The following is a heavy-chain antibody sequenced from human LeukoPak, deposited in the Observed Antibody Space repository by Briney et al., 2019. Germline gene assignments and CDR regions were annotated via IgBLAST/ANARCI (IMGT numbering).Heavy chain of an antibody. CDR1: GFTFSSYG. J-gene: IGHJ6*03. Sequence: PGGSLRLSCAASGFTFSSYGMSWVRQAPGKGLEWVSAISGSGGSTYYADSVKGRFTISRDNAKNSLYLQMNSLRAEDTAVYYCARVTVDIVVVPAAAGTFYYYYYMDVWGKGTTVTVSS. CDR3: ARVTVDIVVVPAAAGTFYYYYYMDV. V-gene: IGHV3-23*01. CDR2: ISGSGGST. D-gene: IGHD2-2*03.